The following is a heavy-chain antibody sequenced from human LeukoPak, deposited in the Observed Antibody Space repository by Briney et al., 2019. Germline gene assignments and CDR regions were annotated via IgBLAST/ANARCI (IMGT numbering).Heavy chain of an antibody. CDR3: ARDRSITEKYSGSYFPDY. D-gene: IGHD1-26*01. Sequence: ASVKVSCKASGYTFTGYYLHWVRQAPGQGLEWMGWIDPNPGGTKYTQKFQGRVTMTRDTSFSTAYMELSRLTSDDTAVYYCARDRSITEKYSGSYFPDYWGQGTLVTVSS. CDR1: GYTFTGYY. V-gene: IGHV1-2*02. J-gene: IGHJ4*02. CDR2: IDPNPGGT.